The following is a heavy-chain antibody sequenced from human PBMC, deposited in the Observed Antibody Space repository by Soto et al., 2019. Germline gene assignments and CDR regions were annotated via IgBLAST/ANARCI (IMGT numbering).Heavy chain of an antibody. D-gene: IGHD5-12*01. J-gene: IGHJ5*02. CDR3: AKGDNHGTKAGYASAP. Sequence: SQTLPLTCAISGDSVFRNTAASKSFRQSPWRGLEWLGRTYFRSKWYHDYAVSVKSRILINPATSNHQCSLQLNSVTPEDTAVYFCAKGDNHGTKAGYASAPWGPAITVTV. CDR2: TYFRSKWYH. CDR1: GDSVFRNTAA. V-gene: IGHV6-1*01.